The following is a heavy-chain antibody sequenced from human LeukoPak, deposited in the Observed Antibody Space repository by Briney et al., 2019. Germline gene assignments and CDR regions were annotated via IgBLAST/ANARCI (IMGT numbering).Heavy chain of an antibody. CDR3: VSPATVTTWAYAFDI. J-gene: IGHJ3*02. D-gene: IGHD4-17*01. CDR2: IKQDGSEK. V-gene: IGHV3-7*01. CDR1: GFTFSSYW. Sequence: PVGCLRLSCAASGFTFSSYWMTWVRQAPGKGLEWVANIKQDGSEKYYVDSVQGRFTISRDNAKNSLYLQMNSLRAEDTAVYYCVSPATVTTWAYAFDIWGQGTMVTVPS.